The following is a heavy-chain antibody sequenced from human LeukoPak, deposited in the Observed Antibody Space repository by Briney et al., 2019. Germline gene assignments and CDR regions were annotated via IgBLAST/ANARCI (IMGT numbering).Heavy chain of an antibody. V-gene: IGHV4-39*01. D-gene: IGHD6-13*01. J-gene: IGHJ4*02. CDR3: ARREASSWYSD. CDR2: IYYIGST. CDR1: GASISSNTYY. Sequence: PSETLSLTCTVSGASISSNTYYWGWIRQFPGEKLEWIGNIYYIGSTYYNPSLESRVTISIDTSKNQFSLKLRSVTAADTAVYYCARREASSWYSDWGQGTLVTVSS.